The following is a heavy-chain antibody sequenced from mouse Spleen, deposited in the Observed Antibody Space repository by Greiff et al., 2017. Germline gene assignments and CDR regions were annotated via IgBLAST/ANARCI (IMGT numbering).Heavy chain of an antibody. V-gene: IGHV7-3*02. CDR1: GFTFTDYY. J-gene: IGHJ1*01. CDR2: IRNKANGYTT. Sequence: EVMLVESGGGLVQPGGSLRLSCATSGFTFTDYYMSWVRQPPGKALEWLGFIRNKANGYTTEYSASVKGRFTISRDNSQSILYLQMNTLRAEDSATYYCARGGSRWYFDVWGAGTTVTVSS. CDR3: ARGGSRWYFDV. D-gene: IGHD1-1*01.